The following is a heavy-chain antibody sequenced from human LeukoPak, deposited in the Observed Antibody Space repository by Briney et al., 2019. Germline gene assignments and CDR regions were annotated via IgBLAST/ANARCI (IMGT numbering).Heavy chain of an antibody. CDR1: GFTFSSHW. D-gene: IGHD3-10*01. V-gene: IGHV3-7*01. CDR3: ARVRSMVRLFDY. J-gene: IGHJ4*02. CDR2: IKEDGTRK. Sequence: GGSLRLSCAASGFTFSSHWMTWVRQAPGKGLEWVANIKEDGTRKNYMDSVKGRFTISRDNAKNTLYLQMNSLRAEDTAVYYCARVRSMVRLFDYWGQGTLVTVSS.